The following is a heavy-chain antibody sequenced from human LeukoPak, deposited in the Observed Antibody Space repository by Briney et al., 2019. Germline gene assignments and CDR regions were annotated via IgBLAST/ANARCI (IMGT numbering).Heavy chain of an antibody. D-gene: IGHD3-9*01. CDR3: ARDPAPTYYDILTGYSYPEEPYLWYYFDY. Sequence: GASVKVSCKASGYTFTSYGISWVRQAPGQGLEWMGWISAYNGNTNYAQKLQGRVTMTTDTSTSTAYMELRSLRSDDTAVYYCARDPAPTYYDILTGYSYPEEPYLWYYFDYWGQGTLVTVSS. V-gene: IGHV1-18*01. CDR1: GYTFTSYG. J-gene: IGHJ4*02. CDR2: ISAYNGNT.